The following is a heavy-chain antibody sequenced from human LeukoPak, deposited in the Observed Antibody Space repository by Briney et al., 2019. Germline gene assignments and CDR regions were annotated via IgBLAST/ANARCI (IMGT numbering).Heavy chain of an antibody. CDR2: INPNIGGT. D-gene: IGHD5/OR15-5a*01. CDR3: AREGPLRLPYFDP. J-gene: IGHJ5*02. V-gene: IGHV1-2*02. CDR1: GYTFTGYY. Sequence: ASVKVSCKASGYTFTGYYMRWVRQAPGQGLEWMGWINPNIGGTNYAQKFQGRVTMTRDTSISTAYMELSSLRSDDTAVYYCAREGPLRLPYFDPWGQGTLVTVSS.